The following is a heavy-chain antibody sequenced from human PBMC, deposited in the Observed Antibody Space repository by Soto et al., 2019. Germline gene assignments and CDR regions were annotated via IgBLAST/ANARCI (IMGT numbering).Heavy chain of an antibody. J-gene: IGHJ5*02. V-gene: IGHV4-34*01. CDR2: INHSGST. CDR3: ARRVRITTFGVVISNWFDP. CDR1: GGSFSGYY. Sequence: QVQLQQWGAGLLKPSETLSLTCAVYGGSFSGYYWSWIRQPPGKGLEWIGEINHSGSTNYNPSLKSRVTISVDTSKNQFSLKLSSVTAADTAVYYCARRVRITTFGVVISNWFDPWGQGTLVTVSS. D-gene: IGHD3-3*01.